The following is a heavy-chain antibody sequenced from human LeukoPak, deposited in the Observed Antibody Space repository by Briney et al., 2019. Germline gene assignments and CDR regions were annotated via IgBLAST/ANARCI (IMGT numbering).Heavy chain of an antibody. Sequence: ESGPTLVNPTQTLTLTCSFSGFSLSTSGVGVGWIRQPPGKALEWLALIYWDNNKLYSPSLKSRLTITKDTSKNQVVLTMTNMDPVDTATYPCAHYGDYRFLYYFDHWGQGTLVTVSS. CDR2: IYWDNNK. D-gene: IGHD4-17*01. J-gene: IGHJ4*02. V-gene: IGHV2-5*02. CDR1: GFSLSTSGVG. CDR3: AHYGDYRFLYYFDH.